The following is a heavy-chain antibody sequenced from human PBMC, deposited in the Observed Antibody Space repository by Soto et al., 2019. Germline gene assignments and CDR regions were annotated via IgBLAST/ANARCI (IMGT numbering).Heavy chain of an antibody. CDR1: GGSVNSANYY. J-gene: IGHJ2*01. D-gene: IGHD1-1*01. CDR2: IYYTGST. Sequence: QVQLQESGPGLVKPSETLSLTCTVSGGSVNSANYYWSCIRQPPGQGLEWIGYIYYTGSTNYNPSLKSRVTISVDTSKNQFSVKLSSVTAADTAVYYCARVAMGYLAYFDLWGRGTLVTVSS. CDR3: ARVAMGYLAYFDL. V-gene: IGHV4-61*01.